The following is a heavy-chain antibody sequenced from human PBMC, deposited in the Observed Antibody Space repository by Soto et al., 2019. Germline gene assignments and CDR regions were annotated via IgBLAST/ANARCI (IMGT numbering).Heavy chain of an antibody. CDR3: ARGVMVRGVINWFDP. CDR1: GFTVSSNY. Sequence: EVQLVESGGGLVQPGGSLRLSCAASGFTVSSNYMSWVRQAPGKGLEWVSVIYGGGSTYYADSVKGRFTISRHNSKNTLYLQMNSLRAEDMAVYYCARGVMVRGVINWFDPWGQGTLVTVSS. V-gene: IGHV3-53*04. D-gene: IGHD3-10*01. CDR2: IYGGGST. J-gene: IGHJ5*02.